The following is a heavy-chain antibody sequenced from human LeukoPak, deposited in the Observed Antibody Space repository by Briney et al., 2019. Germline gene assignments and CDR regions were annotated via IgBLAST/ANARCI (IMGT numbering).Heavy chain of an antibody. D-gene: IGHD1-26*01. V-gene: IGHV3-20*04. J-gene: IGHJ3*02. CDR1: GFTFDGYG. CDR2: INWNGGST. Sequence: TGGSLRLSCAASGFTFDGYGMSWVRQAPGKGLEWVSGINWNGGSTGYADSVKGRFTISRDNAKNSLYLQMNSLRAEDTALYYCARSSGSSGLDAFDIWGQGTMVTVSS. CDR3: ARSSGSSGLDAFDI.